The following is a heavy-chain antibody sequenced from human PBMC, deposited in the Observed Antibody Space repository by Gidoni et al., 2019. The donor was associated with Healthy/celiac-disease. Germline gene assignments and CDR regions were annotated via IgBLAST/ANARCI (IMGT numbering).Heavy chain of an antibody. Sequence: QVPLVQSGAEVKTPGASVKVSCKASGYTFTSDGTRWVRQAPGQGLEWMGWISAYNGNTNYAQKLQGRVTMTTDTSTSTAYMELRSLRSDDAAVYYCARGEYSGSYYVSGSDYWGQGTLVTVSS. D-gene: IGHD1-26*01. CDR2: ISAYNGNT. CDR3: ARGEYSGSYYVSGSDY. CDR1: GYTFTSDG. V-gene: IGHV1-18*01. J-gene: IGHJ4*02.